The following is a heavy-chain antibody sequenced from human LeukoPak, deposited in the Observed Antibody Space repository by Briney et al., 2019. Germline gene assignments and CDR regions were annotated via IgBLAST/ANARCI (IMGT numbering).Heavy chain of an antibody. CDR2: ISSSGSTI. Sequence: GGSLRLSCAASGFTFSDYYMSWIRQAPGKGLEWLSYISSSGSTIYYADSVKGRFTIPRDNAKNSLYLQMNSLRAEDTAVYYCARRRDGYNWVYFDLWGRGTLVTVSS. CDR3: ARRRDGYNWVYFDL. J-gene: IGHJ2*01. CDR1: GFTFSDYY. V-gene: IGHV3-11*01. D-gene: IGHD5-24*01.